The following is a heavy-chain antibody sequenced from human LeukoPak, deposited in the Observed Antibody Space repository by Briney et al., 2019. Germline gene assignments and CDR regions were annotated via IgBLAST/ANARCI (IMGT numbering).Heavy chain of an antibody. D-gene: IGHD1-26*01. J-gene: IGHJ4*02. CDR1: GFTFSSYW. Sequence: GGSLRLSCAASGFTFSSYWMSWVHQAPGKGLEWVANIKHDGSEKYYVDSVKGRFTISRDNAKNSLYLQMNSLRAEDTAVYYCARAPDSGSWYYFDYWGQGTLVTVSS. CDR2: IKHDGSEK. CDR3: ARAPDSGSWYYFDY. V-gene: IGHV3-7*01.